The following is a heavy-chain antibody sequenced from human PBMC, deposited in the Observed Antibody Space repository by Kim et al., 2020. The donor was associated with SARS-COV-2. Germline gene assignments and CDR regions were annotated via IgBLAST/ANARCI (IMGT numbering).Heavy chain of an antibody. Sequence: GESLKISCKGSGYSFTSYWIGWVRQMPGKGLEWMGIIYPGDSDTRYSPSFQGQVTISADKSISTAYLQWSSLKASDTAMYYCARLKNYGGNSLNFDYWGQGTLVTVSS. D-gene: IGHD4-17*01. V-gene: IGHV5-51*01. J-gene: IGHJ4*02. CDR1: GYSFTSYW. CDR3: ARLKNYGGNSLNFDY. CDR2: IYPGDSDT.